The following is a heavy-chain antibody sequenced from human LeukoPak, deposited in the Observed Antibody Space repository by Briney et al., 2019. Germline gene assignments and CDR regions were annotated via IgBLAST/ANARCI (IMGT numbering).Heavy chain of an antibody. CDR1: GYTFTGSY. Sequence: ASVKVSCKASGYTFTGSYMHWVRQAPGQGLEWMGWINPNSGGTNYAQKFQGRVTMTRDTSISTAYMELSRLRSDDTAVYYCARGGVEMATGAFDIWGQGTMVTVSS. V-gene: IGHV1-2*02. D-gene: IGHD3-10*01. CDR2: INPNSGGT. CDR3: ARGGVEMATGAFDI. J-gene: IGHJ3*02.